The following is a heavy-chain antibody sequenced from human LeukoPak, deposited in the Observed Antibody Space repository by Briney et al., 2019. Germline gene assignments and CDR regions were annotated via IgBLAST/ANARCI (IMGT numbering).Heavy chain of an antibody. CDR2: IYYSGST. CDR3: ARIYDSSGYPAFDI. Sequence: SDTLSLTCTVSGGSISSYYWSWIRQPPGKGLEWIGYIYYSGSTNYNPSLKSRVTISVDTSKNQLSLKLSSVTAADTAVYYCARIYDSSGYPAFDIWGQGTMVTVSS. J-gene: IGHJ3*02. V-gene: IGHV4-59*07. D-gene: IGHD3-22*01. CDR1: GGSISSYY.